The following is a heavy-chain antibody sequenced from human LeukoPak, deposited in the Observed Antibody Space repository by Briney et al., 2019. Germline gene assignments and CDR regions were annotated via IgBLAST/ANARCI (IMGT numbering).Heavy chain of an antibody. Sequence: GASVKVSCKASGYTFTSYGINWVRQAPGQGLEWMGWISAYNGNTNYAQNLQGRVTITTDESTSTAYMELSSLRSEDTAVYYCARDRLDIVPSGYYYYYYMDVWGKGTTVTVSS. V-gene: IGHV1-18*01. J-gene: IGHJ6*03. CDR3: ARDRLDIVPSGYYYYYYMDV. CDR1: GYTFTSYG. D-gene: IGHD2-2*03. CDR2: ISAYNGNT.